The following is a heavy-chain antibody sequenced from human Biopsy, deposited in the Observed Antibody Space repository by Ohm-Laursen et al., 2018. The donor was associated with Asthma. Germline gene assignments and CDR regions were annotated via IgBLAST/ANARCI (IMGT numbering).Heavy chain of an antibody. Sequence: GASVKVSCKASGYNFISFAIHWVRQAPGQRLEWMGWVNTGNGDTKYLQKFQGRVTITRDTSASTAYMELRSLRSEDTATYYCARTYYDFLTGQVKDVFGAWGQGTMVTVSS. CDR1: GYNFISFA. V-gene: IGHV1-3*04. CDR2: VNTGNGDT. D-gene: IGHD3-9*01. CDR3: ARTYYDFLTGQVKDVFGA. J-gene: IGHJ3*01.